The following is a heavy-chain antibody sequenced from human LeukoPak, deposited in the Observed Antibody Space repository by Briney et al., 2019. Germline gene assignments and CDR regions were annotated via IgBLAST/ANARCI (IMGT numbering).Heavy chain of an antibody. CDR2: ISYDGSNK. D-gene: IGHD2-2*01. CDR1: GFTFSSYA. V-gene: IGHV3-30*04. J-gene: IGHJ4*02. Sequence: GGSLRLSCAASGFTFSSYAMHWVRQAPGKGLEWVAVISYDGSNKFYADSVKGRFTISRDNSKNPLYLQMNSLRAEDTTVYYCARGDDIVVGAAAMALFGALDYWGQGTLVTVSS. CDR3: ARGDDIVVGAAAMALFGALDY.